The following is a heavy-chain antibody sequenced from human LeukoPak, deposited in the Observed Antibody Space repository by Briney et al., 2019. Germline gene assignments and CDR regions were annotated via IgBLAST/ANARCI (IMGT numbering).Heavy chain of an antibody. Sequence: GGSLRLSCAASGFTFSSYGMHWVRQAPGKGLEWVAVISYDGSNKYYADSVKGRFTISRDNSKNTLYLQMNSLRAEDTAVYYCAKWGRFDAFDIWGQGTMVTVSS. CDR1: GFTFSSYG. D-gene: IGHD3-16*01. J-gene: IGHJ3*02. V-gene: IGHV3-30*18. CDR3: AKWGRFDAFDI. CDR2: ISYDGSNK.